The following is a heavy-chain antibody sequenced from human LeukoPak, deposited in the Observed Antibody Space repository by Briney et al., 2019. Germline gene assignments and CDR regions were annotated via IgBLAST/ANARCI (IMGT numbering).Heavy chain of an antibody. CDR2: IYYSGST. J-gene: IGHJ4*02. V-gene: IGHV4-39*01. Sequence: NSSETLSLTCTVSGGSISGSSYYWGWIRQPPGKGLEWIGSIYYSGSTYYNPSLKSRVTISVDTSKNQFSLKLSSVTAADTAVYYCARHRGYYDFWSGCIDYWGQGTLVTVSS. D-gene: IGHD3-3*01. CDR3: ARHRGYYDFWSGCIDY. CDR1: GGSISGSSYY.